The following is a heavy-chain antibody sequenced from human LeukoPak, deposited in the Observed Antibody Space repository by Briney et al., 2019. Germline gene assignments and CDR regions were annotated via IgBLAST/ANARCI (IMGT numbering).Heavy chain of an antibody. CDR2: MNPNSGST. J-gene: IGHJ3*02. Sequence: ASVKVSCKASGFTFTSHDYNWVRQATGQGLEWMGWMNPNSGSTGYAQKFQGRVTMTRDTSITTVYMELSSLTSEDTAVYYCAREARGAAAADDSFDIWGQGTMVTVSS. D-gene: IGHD6-13*01. CDR3: AREARGAAAADDSFDI. V-gene: IGHV1-8*01. CDR1: GFTFTSHD.